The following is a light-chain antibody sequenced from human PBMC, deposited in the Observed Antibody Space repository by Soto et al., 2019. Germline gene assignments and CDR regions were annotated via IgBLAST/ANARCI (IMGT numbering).Light chain of an antibody. Sequence: EMVLTQSPGTLSLSPVDRATLSCRSSQSVSNDYVAWVQQKPGQAPRLLIYDASNRATGIPARFSGSGSGTDFTLTISSLEPEDFAVYYCQQRSNWPITFGQGTRLEIK. V-gene: IGKV3-11*01. CDR3: QQRSNWPIT. CDR1: QSVSND. CDR2: DAS. J-gene: IGKJ5*01.